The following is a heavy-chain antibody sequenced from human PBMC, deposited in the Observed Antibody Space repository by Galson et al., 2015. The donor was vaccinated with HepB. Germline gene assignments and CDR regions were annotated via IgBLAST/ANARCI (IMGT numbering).Heavy chain of an antibody. V-gene: IGHV3-30*18. Sequence: SLRLSCAASGFTFSSYAMHWVRQAPGKGLEWVAVLSYDGSNKYYADSVKGRFTISRDNSKNTLYLQMYSLRAEDTAVYYCAKEFYYGSGISIDYWGQGTLVTVSS. CDR1: GFTFSSYA. J-gene: IGHJ4*02. CDR3: AKEFYYGSGISIDY. CDR2: LSYDGSNK. D-gene: IGHD3-10*01.